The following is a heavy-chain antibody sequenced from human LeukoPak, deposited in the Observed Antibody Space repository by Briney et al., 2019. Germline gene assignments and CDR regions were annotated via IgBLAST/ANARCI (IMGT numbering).Heavy chain of an antibody. J-gene: IGHJ3*02. CDR2: ISSNGDST. CDR3: ARVIAGAFPRGAFDI. D-gene: IGHD1-26*01. V-gene: IGHV3-64*01. CDR1: GFTFSTYA. Sequence: GGSLRLSCAASGFTFSTYAMHWVRQAPGKGLEYVSAISSNGDSTYYANSVKGRFTISRDNSKNTLYLQVGSLRAEDMAVYYCARVIAGAFPRGAFDIWGQGTMVTVTS.